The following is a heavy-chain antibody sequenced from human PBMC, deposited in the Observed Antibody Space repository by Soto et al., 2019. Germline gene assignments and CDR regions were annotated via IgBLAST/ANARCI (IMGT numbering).Heavy chain of an antibody. CDR3: AKDPNYDFWSGFSAVYFDY. CDR2: VSGRGGDT. CDR1: GFSFSSFA. V-gene: IGHV3-23*01. Sequence: EVHLLQSGGGLVQPGGSLRLSCAASGFSFSSFAMSWVRQSPGKGLEWVAAVSGRGGDTYYANSDKGRFTISRDNSQNTLFLQMNSLRAEDSAIYYCAKDPNYDFWSGFSAVYFDYWGQGTLVTVSS. D-gene: IGHD3-3*01. J-gene: IGHJ4*02.